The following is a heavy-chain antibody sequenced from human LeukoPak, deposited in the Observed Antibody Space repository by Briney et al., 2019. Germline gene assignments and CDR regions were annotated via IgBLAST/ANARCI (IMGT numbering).Heavy chain of an antibody. Sequence: ASVKVSCKASGYTFTGYYMHWVRQAPGQGLEWMGWINPNSGGTNYAQKFQGRVTMTRDTSISTAYMELSRLRSDDTAVYYCARRGFSMVRGVIPYNYYYYYMDVWGKGTTVTISS. CDR2: INPNSGGT. D-gene: IGHD3-10*01. V-gene: IGHV1-2*02. CDR3: ARRGFSMVRGVIPYNYYYYYMDV. J-gene: IGHJ6*03. CDR1: GYTFTGYY.